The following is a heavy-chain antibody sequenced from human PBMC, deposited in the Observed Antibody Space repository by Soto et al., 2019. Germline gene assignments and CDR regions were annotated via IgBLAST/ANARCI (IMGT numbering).Heavy chain of an antibody. CDR3: AKRGVPAAMGYYYYGMDV. J-gene: IGHJ6*02. V-gene: IGHV3-30*18. D-gene: IGHD2-2*01. Sequence: QVQLVESGGGVVQPGRSLRLSCAASGFTFSSYGMHWVRQAPGKGLEWVAVISYDGSNKYYADSVKGRFTISRDNSKNTLYLHMNSLRAEDTAVYYCAKRGVPAAMGYYYYGMDVWGQGTTVTVSS. CDR1: GFTFSSYG. CDR2: ISYDGSNK.